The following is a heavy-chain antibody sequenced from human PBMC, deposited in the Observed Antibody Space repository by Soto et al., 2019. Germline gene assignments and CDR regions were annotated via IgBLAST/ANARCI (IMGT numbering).Heavy chain of an antibody. CDR1: GGTFSSYA. J-gene: IGHJ5*02. CDR2: IIPIFGTA. V-gene: IGHV1-69*13. D-gene: IGHD3-22*01. CDR3: ASQRGDSSGYDNWFDP. Sequence: SVKVSCKASGGTFSSYAISWVRQAPGQGLEWMGGIIPIFGTANYAQKFQGRVTITADESTSTAYMELSSLRSEDTAVYYCASQRGDSSGYDNWFDPWGQGTLVTVSS.